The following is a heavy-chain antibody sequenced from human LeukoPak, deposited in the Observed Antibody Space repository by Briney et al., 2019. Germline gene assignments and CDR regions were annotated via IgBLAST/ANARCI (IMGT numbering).Heavy chain of an antibody. Sequence: PSETLSLTCAVYGGSFSGYYWSWIRQPPGKGLEWIGEINHGGSTNYNPSLKSRVTISVDTSKNQFSLKLSSVTAADTAVYYFARDLSGSYDYWGQGTLVTVSS. CDR3: ARDLSGSYDY. D-gene: IGHD1-26*01. V-gene: IGHV4-34*01. CDR1: GGSFSGYY. J-gene: IGHJ4*02. CDR2: INHGGST.